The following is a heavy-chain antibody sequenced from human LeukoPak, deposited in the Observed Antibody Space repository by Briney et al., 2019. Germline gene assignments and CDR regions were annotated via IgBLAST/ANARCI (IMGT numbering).Heavy chain of an antibody. D-gene: IGHD5-24*01. CDR3: ARHRRDGSPTQD. CDR2: IYYSGST. J-gene: IGHJ4*02. V-gene: IGHV4-39*01. CDR1: GGSISSYY. Sequence: SETLSLTCTVSGGSISSYYWGWIRQPPGKGLEWIGSIYYSGSTYYNPSLKSRVTISVDTSKNQFSLKLSSVTAADTAVYYCARHRRDGSPTQDWGQGILVTVSS.